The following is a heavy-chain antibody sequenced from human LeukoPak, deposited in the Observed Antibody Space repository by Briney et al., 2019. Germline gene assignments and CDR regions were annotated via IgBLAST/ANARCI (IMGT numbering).Heavy chain of an antibody. CDR3: AKNIDSAMKNDY. CDR1: GGSISTSSSY. V-gene: IGHV4-39*01. Sequence: SETLSLTCTVSGGSISTSSSYWRWIRQPPGKGLEWIATIHYSGSTYYNPSLMSRVTISVVTSKNQFSLRLNSVTSADTAVYFCAKNIDSAMKNDYWGQGTLVTVSS. J-gene: IGHJ4*02. D-gene: IGHD2-2*01. CDR2: IHYSGST.